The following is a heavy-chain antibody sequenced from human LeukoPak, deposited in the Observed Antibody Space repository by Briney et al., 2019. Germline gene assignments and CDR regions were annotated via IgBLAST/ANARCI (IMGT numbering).Heavy chain of an antibody. D-gene: IGHD3-16*02. CDR2: INHSGST. CDR3: ARGPYDFIWGSYHSYWYFDL. CDR1: GFTFNTFW. J-gene: IGHJ2*01. Sequence: GSLRLSCEASGFTFNTFWMSWVRQPPGKGLEWIGEINHSGSTNYNPSLKSRVTISVDTSKNQFSLKLSSVTAADTAVYYCARGPYDFIWGSYHSYWYFDLWGRGTLVTVSS. V-gene: IGHV4-34*01.